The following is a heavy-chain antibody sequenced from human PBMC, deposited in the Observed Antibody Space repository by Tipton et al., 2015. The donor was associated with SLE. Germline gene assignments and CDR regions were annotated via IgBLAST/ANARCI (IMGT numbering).Heavy chain of an antibody. CDR2: IYYSGST. Sequence: QLVQSGAEVKKPGESLRISCKGSGYSFTSYYIVWVRQMPGKGLEWIGSIYYSGSTYYNPSLKRRVSISVDTSKNQFFLNLHSVTAADAAVFYCARGGASVLIRNCSFDYWGQGSLVTVSS. CDR3: ARGGASVLIRNCSFDY. V-gene: IGHV5-10-1*01. D-gene: IGHD2-8*01. J-gene: IGHJ4*01. CDR1: GYSFTSYY.